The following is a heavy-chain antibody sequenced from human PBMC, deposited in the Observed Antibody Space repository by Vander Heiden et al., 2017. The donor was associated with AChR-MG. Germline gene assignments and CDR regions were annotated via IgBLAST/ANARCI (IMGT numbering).Heavy chain of an antibody. CDR2: INSDGSST. CDR3: AREPWEEGDAFDI. D-gene: IGHD1-26*01. V-gene: IGHV3-74*01. CDR1: GSTFSSYW. Sequence: EVQLVESGGGLVRPGGSLRLPCAASGSTFSSYWMHWVRQAPGKGLVWVSRINSDGSSTSYADSVKGRFTISRDNAKNTLYLQMNSLRAEDTAVYYCAREPWEEGDAFDIWGQGTMVTVSS. J-gene: IGHJ3*02.